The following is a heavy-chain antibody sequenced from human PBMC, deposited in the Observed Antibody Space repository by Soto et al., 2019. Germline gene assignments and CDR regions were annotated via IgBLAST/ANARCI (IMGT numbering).Heavy chain of an antibody. V-gene: IGHV3-20*04. CDR1: GFTFEDYG. CDR2: INWNGGST. D-gene: IGHD3-10*01. Sequence: EVQLVESGGGVVRPGGSLRLFCAASGFTFEDYGMSWVRQVPGKGLEWVSGINWNGGSTSYGDSVKGRFTISRDNARNSLYLQMDSLRDEDTAFYYCARDRVARGLRMGVIPPQYFDPWGQGTLVTVSS. J-gene: IGHJ5*02. CDR3: ARDRVARGLRMGVIPPQYFDP.